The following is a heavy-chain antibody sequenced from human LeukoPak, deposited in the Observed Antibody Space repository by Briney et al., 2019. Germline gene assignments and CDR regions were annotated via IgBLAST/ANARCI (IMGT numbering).Heavy chain of an antibody. J-gene: IGHJ6*02. CDR1: GYTFTSYY. D-gene: IGHD5-12*01. V-gene: IGHV1-46*01. Sequence: ASVKVSCKASGYTFTSYYXHWXXXAPGQGLEXXXXXXPSGGSTSYAQKFQGRVTMTRDTSTSTVYMELSSLRSEDTAVYYCARVGYSGYYYYYGMDVWGQGTTVTVSS. CDR2: XXPSGGST. CDR3: ARVGYSGYYYYYGMDV.